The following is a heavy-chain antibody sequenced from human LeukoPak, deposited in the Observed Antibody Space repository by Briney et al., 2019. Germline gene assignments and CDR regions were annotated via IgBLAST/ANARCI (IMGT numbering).Heavy chain of an antibody. CDR2: IYHSGST. D-gene: IGHD6-19*01. J-gene: IGHJ6*03. CDR3: ARCIAVADSYYMDV. CDR1: GDSISSGYY. Sequence: SETLSLTCAVSGDSISSGYYWVLIRQPPGKGLEWIGSIYHSGSTYYNPSLKSRVTISVDTSKNQFSLKLSSVTAADTAVYYCARCIAVADSYYMDVWGKGTTVTVSS. V-gene: IGHV4-38-2*01.